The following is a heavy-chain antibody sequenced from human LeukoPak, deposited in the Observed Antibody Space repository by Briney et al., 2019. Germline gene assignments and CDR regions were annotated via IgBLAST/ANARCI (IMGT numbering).Heavy chain of an antibody. J-gene: IGHJ6*03. CDR1: GFTFSSYS. D-gene: IGHD3-10*01. CDR3: ARDMGSGSYIHFGYYYYMDV. CDR2: ISSSSSYI. V-gene: IGHV3-21*01. Sequence: GGSLRLSCAASGFTFSSYSMNWVRQAPGKGLEWVSSISSSSSYIYYADSVKGRFTISRDNAKNSLYLQMNSLRAEDTAVYYCARDMGSGSYIHFGYYYYMDVWGKGTTVTVSS.